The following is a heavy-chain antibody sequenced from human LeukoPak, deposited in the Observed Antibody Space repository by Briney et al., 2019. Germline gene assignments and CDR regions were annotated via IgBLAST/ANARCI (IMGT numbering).Heavy chain of an antibody. Sequence: PSETLSLTCTVSGGSISSSGYYWGWIRQPPGKGLEWIGSIYSSGSTYYNASLQSRVTISIETSKNQISLRLNSVTAADTAMYYCAKSGGYGLIDYRGQGTLVTVSS. CDR1: GGSISSSGYY. CDR2: IYSSGST. V-gene: IGHV4-39*01. CDR3: AKSGGYGLIDY. J-gene: IGHJ4*02. D-gene: IGHD1-26*01.